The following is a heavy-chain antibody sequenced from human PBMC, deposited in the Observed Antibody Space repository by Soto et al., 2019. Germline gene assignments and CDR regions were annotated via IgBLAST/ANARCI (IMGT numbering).Heavy chain of an antibody. Sequence: LRLSCVGSGFPFNKYYMTWVRQAPGKGLEWVSTISDGSVYKYYADSVKGRFTISRDNAKNSVYLQMSGLTAEDTAVYYCARPAVAGANWFDPWGQGALVTVSS. CDR1: GFPFNKYY. D-gene: IGHD6-19*01. J-gene: IGHJ5*02. CDR3: ARPAVAGANWFDP. V-gene: IGHV3-21*06. CDR2: ISDGSVYK.